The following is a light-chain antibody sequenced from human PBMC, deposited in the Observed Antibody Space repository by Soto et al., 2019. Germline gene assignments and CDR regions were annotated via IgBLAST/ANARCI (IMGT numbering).Light chain of an antibody. CDR1: QSVDSY. Sequence: EIVLTQSPASLSLSPGERATLSCRASQSVDSYLVWYQQKPGQAPRLLIFGASNRATGIPARFSGSGSGTDFTLTINSLQSEDFAVYYCQRYNRWPLSFGGGTKVDIK. V-gene: IGKV3D-15*01. J-gene: IGKJ4*01. CDR2: GAS. CDR3: QRYNRWPLS.